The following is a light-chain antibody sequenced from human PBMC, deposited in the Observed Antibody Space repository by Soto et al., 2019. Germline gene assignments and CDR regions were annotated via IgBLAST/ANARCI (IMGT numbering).Light chain of an antibody. Sequence: DIQMTQSPSTLSASVGDRVTITCRASQTISIWLAWYQQKPGKAPNLLIYKASSLESAVPSRFSGSGSGTEFTLTISSLQPDDFATYYCQQYNTYPLTFGGGTKVEI. J-gene: IGKJ4*01. CDR3: QQYNTYPLT. V-gene: IGKV1-5*03. CDR1: QTISIW. CDR2: KAS.